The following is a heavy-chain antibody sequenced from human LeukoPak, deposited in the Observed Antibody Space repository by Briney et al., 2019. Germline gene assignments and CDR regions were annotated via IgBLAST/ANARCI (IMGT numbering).Heavy chain of an antibody. Sequence: GGSLRLSCAASGLTVITNDMTWVRQAPGKGLEWVSVLYSDGNTKYANSVQGRFTISRDNSKNTLYLEMNSLSPDDTAVYYCARGVEPLAANTLAYWGQGTLVTVST. D-gene: IGHD1-14*01. J-gene: IGHJ4*02. CDR1: GLTVITND. CDR2: LYSDGNT. V-gene: IGHV3-53*01. CDR3: ARGVEPLAANTLAY.